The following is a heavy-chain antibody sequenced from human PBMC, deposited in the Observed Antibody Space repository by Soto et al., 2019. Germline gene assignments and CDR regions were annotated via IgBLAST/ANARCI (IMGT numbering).Heavy chain of an antibody. D-gene: IGHD2-2*01. CDR3: AVCSTSCYRGAFDI. J-gene: IGHJ3*02. Sequence: ASVKVSCKASGYTLTELSMHWVRQAPGKGLEWMGGFDPEDGETIYAQKFQGRVTMTEDTSTDTAYMELSSLRSEDTAVYYCAVCSTSCYRGAFDIWGQGTMVTVSS. CDR2: FDPEDGET. CDR1: GYTLTELS. V-gene: IGHV1-24*01.